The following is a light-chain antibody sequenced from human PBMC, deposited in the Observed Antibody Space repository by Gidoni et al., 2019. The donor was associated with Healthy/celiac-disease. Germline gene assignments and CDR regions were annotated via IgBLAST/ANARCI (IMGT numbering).Light chain of an antibody. CDR2: GAS. J-gene: IGKJ2*01. V-gene: IGKV3-15*01. CDR3: QQYNNGPPAYT. Sequence: APRLLTYGASTRATGIPARFSGSGSGTEFTLTISSLQSEDFAVYYCQQYNNGPPAYTFXQXTKLEIK.